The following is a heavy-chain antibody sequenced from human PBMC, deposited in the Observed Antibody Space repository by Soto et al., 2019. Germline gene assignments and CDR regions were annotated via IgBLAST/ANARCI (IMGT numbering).Heavy chain of an antibody. D-gene: IGHD1-26*01. CDR1: GGSISHYY. V-gene: IGHV4-59*01. Sequence: SETLYLTCTVSGGSISHYYWSWVRQPPGKGLEWIGYIYDSGSADYNPSLKSRVSISVDTSKNQFSLKLSSVTAADTAVYYCARVKWELLYYFDYWGQGTLVTVSS. CDR3: ARVKWELLYYFDY. CDR2: IYDSGSA. J-gene: IGHJ4*02.